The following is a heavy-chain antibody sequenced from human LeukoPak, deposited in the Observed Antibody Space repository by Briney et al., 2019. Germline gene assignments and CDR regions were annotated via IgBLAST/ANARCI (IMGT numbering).Heavy chain of an antibody. V-gene: IGHV3-7*03. CDR1: VFTFNSYW. D-gene: IGHD3-16*01. CDR2: INHNGNVN. CDR3: ARGGGLDV. J-gene: IGHJ6*02. Sequence: GGSLRLSCAASVFTFNSYWMNWARHAPWKGLEWVASINHNGNVNYYADSVKGRFTISRDNAKNSLYLQMSNLRAEDTAVYFCARGGGLDVWGQGATVTVSS.